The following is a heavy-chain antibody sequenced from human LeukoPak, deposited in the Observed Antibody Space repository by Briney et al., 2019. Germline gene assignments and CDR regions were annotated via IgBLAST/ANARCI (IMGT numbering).Heavy chain of an antibody. V-gene: IGHV3-23*01. D-gene: IGHD4-11*01. CDR2: ISGSGSGGST. CDR3: ARDYSV. CDR1: GFTFSSSA. Sequence: PGGSLRLSCAASGFTFSSSAMSWVRQAPGKGLEWVSNISGSGSGGSTYYADSVKGRFTISRDNSKNTLYLQMNSLRAEDTAVYYCARDYSVWGKGTTVTISS. J-gene: IGHJ6*04.